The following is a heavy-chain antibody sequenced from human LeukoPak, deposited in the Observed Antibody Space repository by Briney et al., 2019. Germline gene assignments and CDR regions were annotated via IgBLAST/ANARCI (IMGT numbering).Heavy chain of an antibody. J-gene: IGHJ4*02. Sequence: SGGSLRLSCAASGFSFRTYWMTWVRQAPGKGLEWVANIKPDGSEKYYVDSVKGRFTISRDNAKNSLYLQMNSLRAEDTAVYYCARGDLYGSGSPEFYFDYWGQGILVTVSS. CDR3: ARGDLYGSGSPEFYFDY. D-gene: IGHD3-10*01. V-gene: IGHV3-7*05. CDR2: IKPDGSEK. CDR1: GFSFRTYW.